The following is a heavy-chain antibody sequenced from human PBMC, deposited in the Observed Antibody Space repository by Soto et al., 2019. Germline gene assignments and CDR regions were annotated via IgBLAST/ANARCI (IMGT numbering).Heavy chain of an antibody. CDR2: ISSSSSYI. D-gene: IGHD3-22*01. Sequence: EVQLVESGGGLVKPGGSLRLSCAASGFTFSSYSMNWVRQAPGKGLEWVSSISSSSSYIYYADSVKGRFTISRDNAKNSLYLQMNSLRAEDTAVYYCARDFGVVVITTHDAFDIWGQGTMVTVSS. CDR3: ARDFGVVVITTHDAFDI. CDR1: GFTFSSYS. J-gene: IGHJ3*02. V-gene: IGHV3-21*01.